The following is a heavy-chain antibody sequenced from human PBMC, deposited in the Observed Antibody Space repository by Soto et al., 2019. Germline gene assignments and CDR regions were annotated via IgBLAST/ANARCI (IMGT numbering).Heavy chain of an antibody. D-gene: IGHD2-15*01. Sequence: SETLSLTCTVSGGSISSSSYYWGWIRQPPGKGLEWIGSIYYSGSTYYNPSLKSRVTISVDTSKNQFSLKLSSVTAADTAVYYCSGNLLVVAATPWNCFDVWGQGTMVTVSS. CDR1: GGSISSSSYY. V-gene: IGHV4-39*01. CDR2: IYYSGST. J-gene: IGHJ5*02. CDR3: SGNLLVVAATPWNCFDV.